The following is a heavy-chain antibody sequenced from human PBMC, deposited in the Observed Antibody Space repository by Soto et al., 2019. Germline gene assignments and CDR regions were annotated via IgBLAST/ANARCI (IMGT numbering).Heavy chain of an antibody. CDR1: GDTFNFYS. J-gene: IGHJ4*02. V-gene: IGHV1-69*02. CDR3: ATSYGSGSRAFDY. CDR2: FNPILSMS. D-gene: IGHD3-10*01. Sequence: QVQLVQSGAEVKKPGSSVKVSCKASGDTFNFYSINWVRQAPGLGLEWVGRFNPILSMSNSAQKFQGRVTLTADKSASTAYMVLSSLRSDYTAMYYCATSYGSGSRAFDYWGQGALVTVSS.